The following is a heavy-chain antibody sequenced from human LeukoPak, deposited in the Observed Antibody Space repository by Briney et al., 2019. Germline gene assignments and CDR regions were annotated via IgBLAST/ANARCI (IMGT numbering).Heavy chain of an antibody. CDR2: IYTSGST. D-gene: IGHD3-9*01. CDR1: GGSISSGSYY. V-gene: IGHV4-61*02. CDR3: AREAYDVLTSDWFDP. Sequence: TSETLSLTCTVSGGSISSGSYYWSWIRQPAGKGLEWIGRIYTSGSTNYNPSLKSRVTISVDTSKNQFSLKLSSVTAADTAMYYCAREAYDVLTSDWFDPWGQGTLVTVSS. J-gene: IGHJ5*02.